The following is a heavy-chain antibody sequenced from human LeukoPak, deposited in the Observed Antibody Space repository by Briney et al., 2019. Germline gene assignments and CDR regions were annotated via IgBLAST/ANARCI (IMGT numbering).Heavy chain of an antibody. CDR3: AKVLSGSQDY. J-gene: IGHJ4*02. CDR2: MEGSGGTT. V-gene: IGHV3-23*01. D-gene: IGHD1-26*01. CDR1: GFTFSTYA. Sequence: GGSLRLSCAASGFTFSTYAMSWVRQAPGKGLEWVSCMEGSGGTTYYADSVKGRFTISRDNSKNTLFLQMNSLRAEDTAVYYCAKVLSGSQDYWGQGTLVTVFS.